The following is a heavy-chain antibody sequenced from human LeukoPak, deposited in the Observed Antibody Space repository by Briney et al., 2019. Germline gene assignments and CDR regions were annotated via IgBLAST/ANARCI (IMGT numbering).Heavy chain of an antibody. V-gene: IGHV3-21*01. D-gene: IGHD3-22*01. J-gene: IGHJ4*02. Sequence: GGSLRLSCAASGFTFSSYSMNWVRQAPGKGLEWVSSISSSSGYIYYADSVKGRFTISRDNAKNSLFLQMNSLRAEDTAVYYCAREMDYYDSRPIDYWGQGTLVTVSS. CDR1: GFTFSSYS. CDR3: AREMDYYDSRPIDY. CDR2: ISSSSGYI.